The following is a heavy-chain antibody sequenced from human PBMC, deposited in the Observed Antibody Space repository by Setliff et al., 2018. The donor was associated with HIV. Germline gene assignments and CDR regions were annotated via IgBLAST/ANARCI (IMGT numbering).Heavy chain of an antibody. CDR3: ARDDHYYDSGSYYSDWYFDL. D-gene: IGHD3-10*01. V-gene: IGHV1-69*13. CDR1: GGPFSNYA. J-gene: IGHJ2*01. Sequence: ASVKVSCKASGGPFSNYAISWVRQAPGQGLEWMGGIIPIFGSTKYAQKFQGRVTITADESTSTADMELSSLRSEDTAVYYCARDDHYYDSGSYYSDWYFDLWGRGTLVTVSS. CDR2: IIPIFGST.